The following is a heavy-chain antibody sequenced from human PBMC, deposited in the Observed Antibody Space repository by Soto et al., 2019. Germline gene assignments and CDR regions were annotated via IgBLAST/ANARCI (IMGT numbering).Heavy chain of an antibody. J-gene: IGHJ6*02. CDR2: IIPIFGTA. Sequence: SVKVSCKASGGTFSSYAISWVRQAPGQGLEWMGGIIPIFGTANYAQKFRGRVTITADESTSTAYMELSSLRSEDAAVYYCASRDSYCGGDCYSLYGMDVWGQGTTVTVS. D-gene: IGHD2-21*02. CDR1: GGTFSSYA. V-gene: IGHV1-69*13. CDR3: ASRDSYCGGDCYSLYGMDV.